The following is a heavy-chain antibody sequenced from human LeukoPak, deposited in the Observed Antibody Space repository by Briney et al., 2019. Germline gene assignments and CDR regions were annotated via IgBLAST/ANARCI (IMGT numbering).Heavy chain of an antibody. CDR2: INHSGST. CDR3: AREARGDKRFDP. D-gene: IGHD5-18*01. J-gene: IGHJ5*02. CDR1: GGSFIGYY. V-gene: IGHV4-34*01. Sequence: PFETLSRTCAVYGGSFIGYYWSWIRQPPGKGLEWIGEINHSGSTNYNPSLKSRVTISVDTSKNQFSLKLSSVTAADTAVYYCAREARGDKRFDPWGQGTLVTVSS.